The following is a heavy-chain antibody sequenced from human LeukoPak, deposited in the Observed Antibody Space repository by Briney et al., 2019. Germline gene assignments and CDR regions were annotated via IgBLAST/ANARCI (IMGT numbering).Heavy chain of an antibody. CDR1: GIPFSDYY. D-gene: IGHD6-13*01. V-gene: IGHV3-11*03. J-gene: IGHJ4*02. CDR2: ISISSSYR. CDR3: AAGTAADY. Sequence: PGGSLRLSCVVSGIPFSDYYMNWVRQAPGKGLEWISYISISSSYRDYAASVKGRFTISRDNAKNVLYLQMNSLRVEDTAVYYCAAGTAADYWGLGTLVAVSS.